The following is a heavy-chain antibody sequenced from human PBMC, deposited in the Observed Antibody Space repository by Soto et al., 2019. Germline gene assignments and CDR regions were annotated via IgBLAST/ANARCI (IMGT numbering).Heavy chain of an antibody. CDR1: GGSISSSNW. J-gene: IGHJ4*02. Sequence: QVQLQESGPGLVEPSGTLSLTCAVSGGSISSSNWWSWVRQPPGKGLEWIGEIYHSGSTNYNPSLKSRVTTSVDKSKNQFSLKLSSVTAADTAVYYCATIRIAAAGIMASDYWGQGTLVTVSS. D-gene: IGHD6-13*01. V-gene: IGHV4-4*02. CDR2: IYHSGST. CDR3: ATIRIAAAGIMASDY.